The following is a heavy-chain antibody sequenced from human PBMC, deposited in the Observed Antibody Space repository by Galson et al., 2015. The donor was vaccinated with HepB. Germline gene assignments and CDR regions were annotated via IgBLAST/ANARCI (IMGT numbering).Heavy chain of an antibody. V-gene: IGHV6-1*01. D-gene: IGHD3/OR15-3a*01. J-gene: IGHJ6*02. CDR1: GDSVLSNSAA. CDR2: AYYRTEGYN. CDR3: ARVRGSGSADYYFGMDF. Sequence: CAISGDSVLSNSAALNWIRQSPSRGLEWLGRAYYRTEGYNDYAVSVKSRIAIKPDISKNQFSLQLNSVTPEDTAVYYCARVRGSGSADYYFGMDFWGQGTPVTVSS.